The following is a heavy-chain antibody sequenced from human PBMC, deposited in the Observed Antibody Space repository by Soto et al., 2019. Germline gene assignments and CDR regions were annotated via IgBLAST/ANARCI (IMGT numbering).Heavy chain of an antibody. CDR1: GFTFSSYS. D-gene: IGHD3-3*01. CDR2: ISSSSSTI. CDR3: AREFWPLNWFDP. V-gene: IGHV3-48*02. J-gene: IGHJ5*02. Sequence: EVQLVESGGGLVQPGGSLRLSCAASGFTFSSYSMNWVRQAPGKGLEWVSYISSSSSTIYHAHSVKGRFTISRDNAKNSLDLQMNSLRDEDTAVYYFAREFWPLNWFDPWGQGTLVTVSS.